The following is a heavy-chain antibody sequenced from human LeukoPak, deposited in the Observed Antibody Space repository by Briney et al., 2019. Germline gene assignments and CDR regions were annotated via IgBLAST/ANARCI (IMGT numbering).Heavy chain of an antibody. CDR1: GGSIYGGGYY. J-gene: IGHJ5*02. D-gene: IGHD1-26*01. CDR3: ARARDTTSGSNWFDP. CDR2: IYHSGTT. Sequence: PSETLSLTCTVSGGSIYGGGYYWSWIRQPPGKGLEWIGYIYHSGTTYYNPSLKSRVTISIDRSKNQFSLKLSSVTAADTAVYYCARARDTTSGSNWFDPWGQGTLVTVSS. V-gene: IGHV4-30-2*01.